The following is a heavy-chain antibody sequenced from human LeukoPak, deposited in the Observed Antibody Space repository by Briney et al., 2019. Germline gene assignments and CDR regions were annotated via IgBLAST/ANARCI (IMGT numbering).Heavy chain of an antibody. Sequence: SVKVSCKASGGTFSSYAISWVRQAPGQGLEWMGGIIPIFGTASYAQKFQGRVTITTDESTSTAYMELSSLRPEDTAVDYCASAYCSGGSCRNGVSWSDPWGQGTLVTVSS. D-gene: IGHD2-15*01. CDR1: GGTFSSYA. V-gene: IGHV1-69*05. J-gene: IGHJ5*02. CDR3: ASAYCSGGSCRNGVSWSDP. CDR2: IIPIFGTA.